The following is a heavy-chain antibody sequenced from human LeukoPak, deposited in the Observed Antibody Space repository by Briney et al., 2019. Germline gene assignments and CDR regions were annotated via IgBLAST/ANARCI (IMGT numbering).Heavy chain of an antibody. J-gene: IGHJ4*02. Sequence: GGSLRLSCAAPGFTFSSYAMSWVRQAPGKGLEWVSVISGSGGSTYYADSVKGRFTISRDNSSNTLNLQMNSLRAEDTALYYCAKARSGVVAAATNYWGQGTLVTVSS. V-gene: IGHV3-23*01. CDR3: AKARSGVVAAATNY. CDR2: ISGSGGST. D-gene: IGHD2-15*01. CDR1: GFTFSSYA.